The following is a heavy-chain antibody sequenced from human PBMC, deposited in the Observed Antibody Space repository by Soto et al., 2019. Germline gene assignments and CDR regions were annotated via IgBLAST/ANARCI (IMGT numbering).Heavy chain of an antibody. Sequence: EVQLVESGGGLVQPGGSLTLSCAASEFAFSSYWMTWVRQPPGKGLEWVANIRKDGSQRSYLDSVRGRFTISRDNSKNSAYLQMNSLRAADTALYFCARDVSPGSSGLYFDAFDIWGQGTRVSVSS. CDR3: ARDVSPGSSGLYFDAFDI. CDR1: EFAFSSYW. CDR2: IRKDGSQR. D-gene: IGHD6-19*01. V-gene: IGHV3-7*05. J-gene: IGHJ3*02.